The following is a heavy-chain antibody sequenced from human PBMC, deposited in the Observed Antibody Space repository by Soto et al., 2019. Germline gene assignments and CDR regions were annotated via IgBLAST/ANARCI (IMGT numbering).Heavy chain of an antibody. J-gene: IGHJ5*02. CDR2: NRWNGEAV. Sequence: SLRLSCSASGFTFEDFAMHWVRRVPGKGLEWVAGNRWNGEAVGYAASVKGRCTSSRDNAKKLLFLQMNSLRVDDTALYYCVKDGEAASPGWFDTWGQGTPVTVSS. CDR1: GFTFEDFA. CDR3: VKDGEAASPGWFDT. V-gene: IGHV3-9*01. D-gene: IGHD6-6*01.